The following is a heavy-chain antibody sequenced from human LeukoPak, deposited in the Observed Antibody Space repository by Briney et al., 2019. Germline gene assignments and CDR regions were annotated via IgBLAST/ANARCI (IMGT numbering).Heavy chain of an antibody. CDR2: IYHSGST. D-gene: IGHD3-10*01. J-gene: IGHJ4*02. CDR1: GGSISSGGYS. Sequence: SETLSLTCAVSGGSISSGGYSWSWIRQPPGKGLEWIGYIYHSGSTYYNPSLKSRVTISVDRSKNQFSLKLSSVTAADTAVYYRARAGLWFGELEDYYFDYWGQGTLVTVSS. V-gene: IGHV4-30-2*01. CDR3: ARAGLWFGELEDYYFDY.